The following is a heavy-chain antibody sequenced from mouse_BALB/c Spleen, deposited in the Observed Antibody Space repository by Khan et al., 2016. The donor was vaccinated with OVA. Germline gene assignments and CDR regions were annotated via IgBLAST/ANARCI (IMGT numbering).Heavy chain of an antibody. V-gene: IGHV1-7*01. CDR2: IDPTAGYT. Sequence: QVQLQQSGAELAKPGASVKMSCKASGFTFTTYWMYWVKQRPGKGLEWIGTIDPTAGYTDYNENLKDRSTLSADKSSSAAYLQLRSLTSEDSAIYNYTRDRSAKWGQGTTLTVSS. CDR1: GFTFTTYW. CDR3: TRDRSAK. J-gene: IGHJ2*01.